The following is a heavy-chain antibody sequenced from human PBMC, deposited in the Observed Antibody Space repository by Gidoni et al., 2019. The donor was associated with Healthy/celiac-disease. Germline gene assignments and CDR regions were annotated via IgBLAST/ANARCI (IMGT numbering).Heavy chain of an antibody. Sequence: QIQLVQSGPEVKNPGTSVQVSCKASGFTFTSPAMQWVRQARGQRLEWIGWIVVGSGNTNYAQKFQERVTITRDMSTSTAYMELSSLRSEDTAVYYCAVSFDDYRAPGAYDYWGQGTLVTVSS. D-gene: IGHD4-4*01. CDR3: AVSFDDYRAPGAYDY. V-gene: IGHV1-58*02. J-gene: IGHJ4*02. CDR1: GFTFTSPA. CDR2: IVVGSGNT.